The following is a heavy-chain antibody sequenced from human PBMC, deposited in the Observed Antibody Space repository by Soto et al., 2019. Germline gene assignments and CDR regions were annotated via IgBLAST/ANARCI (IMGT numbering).Heavy chain of an antibody. D-gene: IGHD6-13*01. CDR3: VRDSNCADS. V-gene: IGHV1-3*01. J-gene: IGHJ5*01. CDR1: GYTFTNYP. CDR2: INADNTNT. Sequence: QVQLVQSGAEVKKPGASVKVSCKDSGYTFTNYPMHWVRQAPGQRLEWMGWINADNTNTKYSQRFQGRVTLTRDTSASTVYMELSSLRSEDTAMYYCVRDSNCADSWGQGTLVTVSS.